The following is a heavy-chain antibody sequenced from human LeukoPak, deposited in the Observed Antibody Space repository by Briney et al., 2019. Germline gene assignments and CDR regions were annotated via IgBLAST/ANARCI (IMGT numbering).Heavy chain of an antibody. CDR2: IYHTGST. Sequence: SETLSLTCTVSGGSITNYYWSWVRRPPGQGLEWIAYIYHTGSTNYNPSLKSRVTISIDTSKNQFSLNLSSVTAADTAIYYCARGPTRYYFDYWGQATLVTVSS. J-gene: IGHJ4*02. CDR3: ARGPTRYYFDY. CDR1: GGSITNYY. V-gene: IGHV4-59*01.